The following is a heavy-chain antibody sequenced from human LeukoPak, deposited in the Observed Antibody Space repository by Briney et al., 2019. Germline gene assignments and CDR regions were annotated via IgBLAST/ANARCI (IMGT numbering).Heavy chain of an antibody. Sequence: GGSLRLSCAASGFTFSSYSMNWVRQAPGKGLEWVSSISSSSSYIYYADSVKGRFTISRDNAKNSLYLQMNSLRAEDTAVYYCARRSYCGGDCRQTFDYWGQGTLVTVSS. CDR1: GFTFSSYS. J-gene: IGHJ4*02. V-gene: IGHV3-21*01. CDR3: ARRSYCGGDCRQTFDY. CDR2: ISSSSSYI. D-gene: IGHD2-21*02.